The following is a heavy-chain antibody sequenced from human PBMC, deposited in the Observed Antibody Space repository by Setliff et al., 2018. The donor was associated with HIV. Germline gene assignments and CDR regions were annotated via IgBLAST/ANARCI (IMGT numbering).Heavy chain of an antibody. CDR2: VFYSGNT. J-gene: IGHJ6*02. CDR3: ARDTLTMVRGVMFVPTESYLGMDV. V-gene: IGHV4-39*07. Sequence: SETLSLTCTVSGGSISSSNYYWGWIRQSPGKGQEWIGSVFYSGNTYYNPSLKTRVTISVNTYKNQFSLTLRSVTAADTAVYYCARDTLTMVRGVMFVPTESYLGMDVWGQGTTVTVSS. CDR1: GGSISSSNYY. D-gene: IGHD3-10*01.